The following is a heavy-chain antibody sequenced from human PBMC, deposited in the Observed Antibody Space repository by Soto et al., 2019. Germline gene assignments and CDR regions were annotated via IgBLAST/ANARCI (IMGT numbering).Heavy chain of an antibody. CDR2: ISGSGGST. Sequence: AGGSLRLSCATSGFTFSSYAMSWVRQAPGKGLEWVSAISGSGGSTYYADSVKGRLTISRDNSKNTLYLQMNSLRAEDTAVYYCAKDRDRVFGVVTYGYWGQGTLVTVSS. D-gene: IGHD3-3*01. V-gene: IGHV3-23*01. CDR1: GFTFSSYA. J-gene: IGHJ4*02. CDR3: AKDRDRVFGVVTYGY.